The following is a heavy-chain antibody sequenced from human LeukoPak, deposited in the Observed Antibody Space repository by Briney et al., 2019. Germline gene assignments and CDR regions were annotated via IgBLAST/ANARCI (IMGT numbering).Heavy chain of an antibody. D-gene: IGHD6-13*01. V-gene: IGHV3-21*01. Sequence: GGSLRLSCAASGFTFNSYSMNWVRQAPGKGLEWVSSISSSSSYIYYADSVKGRFTISRDNAKNSLYLQMNSLRAEDTAVYYCARDYSSSLVAPQFDYWGQGTLVTVSS. J-gene: IGHJ4*02. CDR3: ARDYSSSLVAPQFDY. CDR1: GFTFNSYS. CDR2: ISSSSSYI.